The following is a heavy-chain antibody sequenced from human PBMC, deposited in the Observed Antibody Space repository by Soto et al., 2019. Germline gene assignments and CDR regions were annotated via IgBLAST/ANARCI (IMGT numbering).Heavy chain of an antibody. CDR2: ISAYNGNT. CDR3: ATPSSNGDYYYGMDV. J-gene: IGHJ6*02. V-gene: IGHV1-18*04. CDR1: GYTFTSYG. D-gene: IGHD4-4*01. Sequence: WASVKVSCNASGYTFTSYGISWVRQAPGQGLEWMGWISAYNGNTNYAQKLQGRVTMTTDTSTSTAYMELRSLRSDDTAVYYCATPSSNGDYYYGMDVSGQATTVTLSS.